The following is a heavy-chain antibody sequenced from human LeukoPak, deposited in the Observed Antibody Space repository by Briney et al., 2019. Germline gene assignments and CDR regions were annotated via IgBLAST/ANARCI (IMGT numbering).Heavy chain of an antibody. D-gene: IGHD3-10*01. J-gene: IGHJ4*02. CDR3: ARDQKLLWFGESPFDY. CDR1: RFTFSSYS. Sequence: GGSLRLSCAASRFTFSSYSMNWVRQAPGKGLEWVSSISSSSSYIYYADSVKGRFTISRDNAKNSLYLQMNSLRAEDTAVYYCARDQKLLWFGESPFDYWGQGTLVTVSS. CDR2: ISSSSSYI. V-gene: IGHV3-21*01.